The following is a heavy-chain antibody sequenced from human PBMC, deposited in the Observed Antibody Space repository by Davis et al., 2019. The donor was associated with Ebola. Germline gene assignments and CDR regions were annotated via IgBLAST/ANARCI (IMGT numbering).Heavy chain of an antibody. D-gene: IGHD2-2*01. CDR3: ARLGQYCSSTSCYPSGFDY. Sequence: GESLKISCKASGYTFTDYWIGWVRQMPGKGLEWMGIIYPGDSDTRYSPSFQGQVTISADKSSSTAYLQWSSLKASDTAMYYCARLGQYCSSTSCYPSGFDYWGQGTLVTVSS. CDR2: IYPGDSDT. V-gene: IGHV5-51*01. CDR1: GYTFTDYW. J-gene: IGHJ4*02.